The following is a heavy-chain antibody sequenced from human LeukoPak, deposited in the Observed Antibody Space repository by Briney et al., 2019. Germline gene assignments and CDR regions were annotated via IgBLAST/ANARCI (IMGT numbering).Heavy chain of an antibody. Sequence: SETLSLTCAVYGGSFSGYYWSWIRQPPGKGLEWIGEINHSGSTNYNPSLKSRVTISVDTSKNQFSLKLSPVTAADTAVYYCARAGRRYGMDVWGQGTMVTVSS. CDR2: INHSGST. CDR3: ARAGRRYGMDV. J-gene: IGHJ6*02. CDR1: GGSFSGYY. V-gene: IGHV4-34*01.